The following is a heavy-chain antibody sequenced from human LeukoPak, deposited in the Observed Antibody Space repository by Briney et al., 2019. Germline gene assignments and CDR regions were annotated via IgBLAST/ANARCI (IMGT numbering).Heavy chain of an antibody. D-gene: IGHD6-13*01. Sequence: PGGSLRLSCAASGFTFSNAWMSWARQAPGKGLEWVGRIKSKTDGGTTDYAAPVKGRFTISRDDSKNTLYLQMNSLKTEDTAVYYCTTGALIAAAGSTDYWGQGTLVTVSS. J-gene: IGHJ4*02. CDR3: TTGALIAAAGSTDY. CDR1: GFTFSNAW. CDR2: IKSKTDGGTT. V-gene: IGHV3-15*01.